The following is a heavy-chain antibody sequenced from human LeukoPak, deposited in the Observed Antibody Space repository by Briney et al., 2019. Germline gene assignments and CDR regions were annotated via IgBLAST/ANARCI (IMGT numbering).Heavy chain of an antibody. CDR1: GGSINYY. D-gene: IGHD4-17*01. Sequence: SETLSLTCTVSGGSINYYWNWIRQSPGKGLEWIGYIFYSGNTNYNPSLKSRVIISVDTSKNQVSLKLSSVTAADTAVYYCARQMLTTVSPFNYWGQGTLVTVSS. CDR2: IFYSGNT. CDR3: ARQMLTTVSPFNY. J-gene: IGHJ4*02. V-gene: IGHV4-59*01.